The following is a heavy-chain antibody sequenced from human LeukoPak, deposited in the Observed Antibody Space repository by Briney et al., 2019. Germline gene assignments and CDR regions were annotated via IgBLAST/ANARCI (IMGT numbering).Heavy chain of an antibody. CDR1: GGSISSYY. CDR2: IYYSGST. Sequence: PSETLSLTCTVSGGSISSYYWSWIRQPPGKGREWIGYIYYSGSTNYNPSLKSRVTISVDTSKNQFSLKLSSVTAADTAVYYCARGQNYYDSRGYYIDYWGQGTLVTVSS. V-gene: IGHV4-59*01. CDR3: ARGQNYYDSRGYYIDY. J-gene: IGHJ4*02. D-gene: IGHD3-22*01.